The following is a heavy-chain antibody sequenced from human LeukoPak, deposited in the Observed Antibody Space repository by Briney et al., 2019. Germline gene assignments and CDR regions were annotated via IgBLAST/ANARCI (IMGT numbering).Heavy chain of an antibody. V-gene: IGHV4-59*01. CDR3: AREVRGVIRWNWFDP. D-gene: IGHD3-10*01. CDR1: GGSISSYY. J-gene: IGHJ5*02. CDR2: IYYSGST. Sequence: SSGTLSLTCTVSGGSISSYYWSWIRQPPGKGLEWIGYIYYSGSTNYNPSLKSRVTISVDTSKNQFSLKLSSVTAADTAVYYCAREVRGVIRWNWFDPWGQGTLVTVSS.